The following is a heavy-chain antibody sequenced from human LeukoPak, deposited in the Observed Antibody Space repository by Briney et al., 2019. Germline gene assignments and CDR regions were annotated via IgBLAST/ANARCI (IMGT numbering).Heavy chain of an antibody. CDR2: IYSGGST. Sequence: GGSLRLSCAASGFTFSSYAMSWVRRAPGKGLEWVSVIYSGGSTYYADSVKGRFTISRDNSKNTLYLQMNSLRAEDTAVYYCARDPQPNSNYYDSSGYKGYWGQGTLVTVSS. D-gene: IGHD3-22*01. CDR3: ARDPQPNSNYYDSSGYKGY. J-gene: IGHJ4*02. V-gene: IGHV3-53*01. CDR1: GFTFSSYA.